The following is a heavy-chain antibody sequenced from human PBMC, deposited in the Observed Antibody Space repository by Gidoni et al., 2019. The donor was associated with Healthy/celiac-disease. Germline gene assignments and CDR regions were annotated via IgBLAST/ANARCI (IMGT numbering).Heavy chain of an antibody. D-gene: IGHD3-3*01. J-gene: IGHJ6*03. Sequence: EVQLVESGGGLVQPGRSLRLSCAASGFTFDDYAMHWVRQAPGKGLEWVSGISWNSGSIGYADSVKGRFTISRDNAKNSLYLQMNSLRAEDTALYYCAKDISIFGVVTAMDDWGKGTTVTVSS. CDR1: GFTFDDYA. V-gene: IGHV3-9*01. CDR2: ISWNSGSI. CDR3: AKDISIFGVVTAMDD.